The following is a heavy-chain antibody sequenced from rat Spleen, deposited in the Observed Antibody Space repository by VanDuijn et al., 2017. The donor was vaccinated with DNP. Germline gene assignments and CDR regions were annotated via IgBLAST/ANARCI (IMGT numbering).Heavy chain of an antibody. CDR1: GFSLTNYG. Sequence: QVQLKESGPVLVQASETLSLTCTVSGFSLTNYGVIWVRQSPGKGLEWMGIIWGDGNTDYNSALKSRLSINRDTSKSQVFRKMNSLQTDEPAIYYWTRESWGYVMDAWGQGASVTVSS. D-gene: IGHD5-1*01. CDR3: TRESWGYVMDA. J-gene: IGHJ4*01. V-gene: IGHV2S75*01. CDR2: IWGDGNT.